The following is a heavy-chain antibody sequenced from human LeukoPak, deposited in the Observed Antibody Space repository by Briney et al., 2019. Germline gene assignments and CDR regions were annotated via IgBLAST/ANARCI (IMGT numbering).Heavy chain of an antibody. CDR2: ISCSGGST. CDR1: GFTFSSYA. Sequence: GGSLRLSCAASGFTFSSYAMSWVRQAPGKGLGWVSAISCSGGSTYYADAVKGRFTISRDNSKNTLYLQMNSLRAEDTAVYYCAKDQRIFWFDPWGQGTLVTVSS. D-gene: IGHD2-15*01. CDR3: AKDQRIFWFDP. V-gene: IGHV3-23*01. J-gene: IGHJ5*02.